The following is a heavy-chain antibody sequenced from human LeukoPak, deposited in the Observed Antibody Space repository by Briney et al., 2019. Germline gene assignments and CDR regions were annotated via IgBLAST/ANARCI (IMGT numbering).Heavy chain of an antibody. CDR1: GGSTNNGDYY. Sequence: PSETLSLTCTVSGGSTNNGDYYCGWIRQSPGKGLEWIGYISYSGSTYYNPSLKSRVTISVDTSKNQFSLKLRSVTAADTAVYYCVRAGFGIDFWGQGTLVTVSS. D-gene: IGHD3-10*01. V-gene: IGHV4-30-4*08. J-gene: IGHJ4*02. CDR3: VRAGFGIDF. CDR2: ISYSGST.